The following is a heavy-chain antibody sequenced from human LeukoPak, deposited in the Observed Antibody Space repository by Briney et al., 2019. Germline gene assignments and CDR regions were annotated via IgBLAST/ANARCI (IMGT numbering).Heavy chain of an antibody. CDR1: GFTFDDYA. Sequence: GGSLRLSCAASGFTFDDYAMHWVRQAPGKGLEWVSGISWNSGSIGYADSVKGRFTISRDNAKNSLYLQMNSLRAEDTALYYCAKPRLPSSGYYGYYFDYWGQGTLVTVSS. CDR2: ISWNSGSI. CDR3: AKPRLPSSGYYGYYFDY. V-gene: IGHV3-9*01. D-gene: IGHD3-22*01. J-gene: IGHJ4*02.